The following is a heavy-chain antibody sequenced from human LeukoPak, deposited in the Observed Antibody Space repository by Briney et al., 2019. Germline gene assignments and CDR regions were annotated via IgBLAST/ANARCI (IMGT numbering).Heavy chain of an antibody. J-gene: IGHJ3*02. D-gene: IGHD4-17*01. CDR1: GFTLSTYG. Sequence: GGSLRLSCAASGFTLSTYGMHWVRQAPGKGLEWVAIIWYDGSNKYYEDSVKGRFTISRDNSKNTMHLQMNSLRAEDTAVYYCARDSSAVTVTALLDIWGQGTMVTVSS. V-gene: IGHV3-33*08. CDR2: IWYDGSNK. CDR3: ARDSSAVTVTALLDI.